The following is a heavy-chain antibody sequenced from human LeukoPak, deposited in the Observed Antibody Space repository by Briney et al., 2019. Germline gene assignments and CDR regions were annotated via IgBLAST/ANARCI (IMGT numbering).Heavy chain of an antibody. V-gene: IGHV3-48*04. D-gene: IGHD6-13*01. CDR2: ITSGSGTI. J-gene: IGHJ4*02. CDR3: ATGSGAAAGRSDY. CDR1: GFTFTDYA. Sequence: PGGSLRLSCAASGFTFTDYAMNWVRQAPGKGLEWRSYITSGSGTIFYADSVKGRFTISRDNAKNSLFLQMNSLRAEDTAVYYCATGSGAAAGRSDYWGQGIMVTVSS.